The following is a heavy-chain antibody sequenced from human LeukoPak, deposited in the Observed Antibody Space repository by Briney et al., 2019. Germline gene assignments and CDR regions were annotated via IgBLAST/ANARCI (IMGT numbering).Heavy chain of an antibody. Sequence: GGSLRLSCAASGFTFSSYAMSWVRQAPGKGLERVSAISGSGGSIYYADSVKGRFTISRDNSKNTLSLQMNSLRAEDTAVYYCAKDDVDTAMDLPHPQEIWGQGTLVTVSS. CDR1: GFTFSSYA. CDR3: AKDDVDTAMDLPHPQEI. J-gene: IGHJ4*02. D-gene: IGHD5-18*01. CDR2: ISGSGGSI. V-gene: IGHV3-23*01.